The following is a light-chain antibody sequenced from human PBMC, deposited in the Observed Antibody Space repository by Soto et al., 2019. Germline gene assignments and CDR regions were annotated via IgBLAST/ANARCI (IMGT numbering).Light chain of an antibody. J-gene: IGKJ1*01. CDR2: DAS. V-gene: IGKV1-5*01. CDR3: QQYETFSGT. Sequence: DIQMTQSPSALSGSVGDRVTSTRRASQSISKWLSCYQQKPGKAPKLLIYDASTSPRGVASRFSGSGSGTKFTLTIASLQPDDFATYCCQQYETFSGTFGPGTQV. CDR1: QSISKW.